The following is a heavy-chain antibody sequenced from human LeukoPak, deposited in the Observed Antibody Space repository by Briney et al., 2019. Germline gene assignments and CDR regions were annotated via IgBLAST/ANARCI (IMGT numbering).Heavy chain of an antibody. CDR2: IKEDGSQK. D-gene: IGHD1-1*01. CDR3: ARDYNYRFDY. J-gene: IGHJ4*02. CDR1: GFTFSTYW. Sequence: PGGSLRLSCAASGFTFSTYWMSWVRQAPGTGLEWVANIKEDGSQKYYVDSVKGRFTISRDNAKNSLYLQLNSLRAEDTAVYFCARDYNYRFDYWGQGTLVTVSS. V-gene: IGHV3-7*04.